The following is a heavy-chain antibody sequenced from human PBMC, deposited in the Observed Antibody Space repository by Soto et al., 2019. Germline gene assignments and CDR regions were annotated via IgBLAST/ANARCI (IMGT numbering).Heavy chain of an antibody. CDR1: GFALTYYN. Sequence: EVQLVESGGGLVQPGGSLRLSCAASGFALTYYNMKWVRQAPGKGLEWVADSSSSISATYYADSVKGRFTISRDNAKNSLYVQMSDLRAEDTAIYYCVRDSAYSFDYWGQGTLVTVSS. V-gene: IGHV3-48*01. CDR2: SSSSISAT. J-gene: IGHJ4*02. CDR3: VRDSAYSFDY. D-gene: IGHD2-21*01.